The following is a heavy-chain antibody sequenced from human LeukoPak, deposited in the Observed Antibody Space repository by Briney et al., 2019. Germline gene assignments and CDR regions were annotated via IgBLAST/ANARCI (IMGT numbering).Heavy chain of an antibody. CDR1: GFTFGDYA. CDR3: TRDDREQWLVPDAFDI. Sequence: GRSLRLSCTASGFTFGDYAMSWFRQAPGKGLEWVGFIRSKAYGGTTEYAASVKGRFTISRDDSKSIAYLQMNSLKAEDTAVYYCTRDDREQWLVPDAFDIWGQGTMVTVSS. D-gene: IGHD6-19*01. J-gene: IGHJ3*02. CDR2: IRSKAYGGTT. V-gene: IGHV3-49*03.